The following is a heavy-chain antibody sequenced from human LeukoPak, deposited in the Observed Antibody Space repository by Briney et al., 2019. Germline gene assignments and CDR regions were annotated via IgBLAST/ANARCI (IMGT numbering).Heavy chain of an antibody. Sequence: SVKVSCKASGGTFSSYAISWVRQAPGQGLEWMGGIIPIFGTANYAQKFQGRVTITADKSTSTAYMELSSLRSEDTAVYYCAREPTGTTNPPDYWGQGTLVTVSS. CDR3: AREPTGTTNPPDY. CDR1: GGTFSSYA. D-gene: IGHD1-7*01. CDR2: IIPIFGTA. V-gene: IGHV1-69*06. J-gene: IGHJ4*02.